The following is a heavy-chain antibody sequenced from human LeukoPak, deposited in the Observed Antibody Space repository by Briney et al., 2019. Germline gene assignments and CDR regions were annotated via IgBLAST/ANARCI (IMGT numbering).Heavy chain of an antibody. V-gene: IGHV4-39*01. J-gene: IGHJ4*02. D-gene: IGHD3-10*01. CDR2: IYYSGST. CDR1: GGSISSSSYY. CDR3: ASQDGFGPFDH. Sequence: PSETLSLTCTVSGGSISSSSYYWGWIRQPPGKGLEWIGSIYYSGSTYYNPSLKSRVTISVDTSKNQFSLKLSSVTAAETAVYYCASQDGFGPFDHWGQGTLVTVSS.